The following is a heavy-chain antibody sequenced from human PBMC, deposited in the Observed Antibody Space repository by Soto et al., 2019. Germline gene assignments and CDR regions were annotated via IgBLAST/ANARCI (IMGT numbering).Heavy chain of an antibody. J-gene: IGHJ5*02. CDR3: ARLRIATNNYKWFDP. CDR1: GAALNSGNYY. D-gene: IGHD2-21*01. V-gene: IGHV4-31*03. CDR2: IYVTGAV. Sequence: SETLSLTCRVSGAALNSGNYYWSWIRQVPGKGLEWIGHIYVTGAVDYNPSLRDRITISQDTSERQFSLNLRLVTAADTAVYYCARLRIATNNYKWFDPWGQGTLVTVSS.